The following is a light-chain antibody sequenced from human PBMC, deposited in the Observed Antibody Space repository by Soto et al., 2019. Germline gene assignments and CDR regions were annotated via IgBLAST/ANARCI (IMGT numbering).Light chain of an antibody. CDR3: QQYNNWWT. J-gene: IGKJ1*01. CDR1: QSVSSN. Sequence: EIVMTQSPATLSVSPGERATLSCRASQSVSSNLAWYQQKPGQAPWLLIYVASTRATGIPARFSGSGSGTEFTLTISSLQSEDFAVYYCQQYNNWWTFGQGTKVEIK. CDR2: VAS. V-gene: IGKV3-15*01.